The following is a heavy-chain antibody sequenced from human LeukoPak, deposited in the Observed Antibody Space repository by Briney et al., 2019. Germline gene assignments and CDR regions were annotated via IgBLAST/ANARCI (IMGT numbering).Heavy chain of an antibody. V-gene: IGHV1-18*01. CDR1: GYTFTSYG. CDR2: ISAYNGNT. CDR3: ARDGQTFRSGSYSDPFDY. Sequence: ASVKVSCKASGYTFTSYGISWVRQAPGQGLEWMGWISAYNGNTNYAQKLQGRVTMTTDTSTSTAYMELRNLRSDDTAVYYCARDGQTFRSGSYSDPFDYWGQGTLVTVSS. J-gene: IGHJ4*02. D-gene: IGHD1-26*01.